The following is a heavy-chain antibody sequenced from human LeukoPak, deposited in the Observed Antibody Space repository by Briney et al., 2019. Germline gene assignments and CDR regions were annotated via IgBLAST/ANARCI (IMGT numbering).Heavy chain of an antibody. Sequence: SETLSLTCTLSGGSISTYYWSWIRQPPGKGLEWTGYIYHSGSTNYNPSLKSRVTISVDTSKNQFSLKLSSVTAADTAVYYCARGGGYASPIGYWGQGALVTVSS. CDR2: IYHSGST. V-gene: IGHV4-59*01. CDR3: ARGGGYASPIGY. J-gene: IGHJ4*02. CDR1: GGSISTYY. D-gene: IGHD5-12*01.